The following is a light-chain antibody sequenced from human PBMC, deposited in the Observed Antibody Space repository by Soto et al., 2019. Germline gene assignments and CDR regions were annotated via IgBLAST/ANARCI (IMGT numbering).Light chain of an antibody. CDR2: TAS. CDR1: PSIRSY. CDR3: QQSYSTPRT. J-gene: IGKJ4*01. Sequence: IQMGQSPSSLSACVGDRVAITCRASPSIRSYLNWYQQKPGQALKLLIYTASSSQRRLPSRFSGSGSGTDFTVSISSLEPKDFSTYYCQQSYSTPRTCGGVTKVDIK. V-gene: IGKV1-39*01.